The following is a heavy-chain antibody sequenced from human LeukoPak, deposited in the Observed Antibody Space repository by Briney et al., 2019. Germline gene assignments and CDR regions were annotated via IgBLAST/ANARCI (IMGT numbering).Heavy chain of an antibody. D-gene: IGHD5-18*01. CDR2: MYIDGST. CDR1: GFTVRDNY. V-gene: IGHV3-66*01. Sequence: GGSLRLSCAISGFTVRDNYMTWVRQAPGKGLESVSVMYIDGSTYYADSVKGRSTISRDNSKNILYFQMNTLRAEDTAVYHCATGGGRGYSYGALDYWGQGTPVTVSS. J-gene: IGHJ4*02. CDR3: ATGGGRGYSYGALDY.